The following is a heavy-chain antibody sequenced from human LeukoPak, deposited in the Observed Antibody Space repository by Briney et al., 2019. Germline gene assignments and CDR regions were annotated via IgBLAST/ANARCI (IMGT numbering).Heavy chain of an antibody. CDR3: ARDGYNSWGAFDV. CDR1: GGSLSGYY. V-gene: IGHV4-59*01. D-gene: IGHD5-24*01. CDR2: IYYNGNT. J-gene: IGHJ3*01. Sequence: SETLSLTCAVYGGSLSGYYWSWIRQPPGKGLEWIGYIYYNGNTNYNPSLKSRVTISVDTSKNQFSPKLSSVTAADTAVYYCARDGYNSWGAFDVWGQGTMVTVSS.